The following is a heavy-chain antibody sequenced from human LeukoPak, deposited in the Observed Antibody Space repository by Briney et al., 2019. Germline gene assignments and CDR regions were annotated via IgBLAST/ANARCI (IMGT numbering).Heavy chain of an antibody. Sequence: SETLSLTCTVSGGSISSGSYYWSWIRQPAGKGLEWIGRIYTSGSTNYNPSLKSRVTISVDTSKNQFSLKLSSVTAADTAVYYCARGVPVDIVATTIDYWGQGTLVTVSS. CDR1: GGSISSGSYY. J-gene: IGHJ4*02. CDR3: ARGVPVDIVATTIDY. D-gene: IGHD5-12*01. V-gene: IGHV4-61*02. CDR2: IYTSGST.